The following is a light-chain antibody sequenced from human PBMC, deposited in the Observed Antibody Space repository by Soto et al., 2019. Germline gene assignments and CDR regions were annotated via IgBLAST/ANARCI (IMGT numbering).Light chain of an antibody. V-gene: IGKV3-20*01. Sequence: EIVLTQSPGTLSLSPGERATLSCRASHTISSSYLAWYQQKPGQAPRLLMYGISRRATGIPDRFSGSGSGTDFTLTITRLAPEDCAVYYCQQYVTSSPRTFGQGTKVELK. CDR3: QQYVTSSPRT. CDR2: GIS. CDR1: HTISSSY. J-gene: IGKJ1*01.